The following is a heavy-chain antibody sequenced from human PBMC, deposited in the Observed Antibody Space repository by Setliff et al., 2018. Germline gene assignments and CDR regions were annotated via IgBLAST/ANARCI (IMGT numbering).Heavy chain of an antibody. J-gene: IGHJ5*02. Sequence: PSETLSLTCTVSGGSISSHYWSWIRQPPGKGLEWIGYIYYSGNSNYDTNYNPSLKSRVTILSDTSKNQFSLILSSVTAADTAVYYCARNWHWGFDPWGRGALVTVSS. CDR3: ARNWHWGFDP. CDR2: IYYSGNSNYDT. CDR1: GGSISSHY. D-gene: IGHD1-7*01. V-gene: IGHV4-59*11.